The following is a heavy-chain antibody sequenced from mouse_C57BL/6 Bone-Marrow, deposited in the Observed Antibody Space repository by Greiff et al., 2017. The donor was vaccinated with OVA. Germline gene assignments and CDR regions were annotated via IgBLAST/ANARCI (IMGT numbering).Heavy chain of an antibody. CDR1: GFTFSDFY. V-gene: IGHV7-1*01. J-gene: IGHJ1*03. Sequence: EVKVVESGGGLVQSGRSLRLSCATSGFTFSDFYMEWVRQAPGKGLEWIAASRNKANDYTTEYSASVKGRFIVSRDTSQSILYLQMNALRAEDTAIYDCARDDYYGYFDVWGTGTTVTVSS. CDR3: ARDDYYGYFDV. CDR2: SRNKANDYTT.